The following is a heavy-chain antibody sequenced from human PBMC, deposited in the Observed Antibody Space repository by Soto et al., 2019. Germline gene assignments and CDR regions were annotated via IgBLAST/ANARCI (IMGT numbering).Heavy chain of an antibody. Sequence: LRLSWTASGFTFSSYGMHWVRQAPGKGLEWVAVISYDGSNKYYADSVKGRFTISRYNSKNTLYLQMNSLRDEETAVYYCAKIHSTGYYSDYYYGMGVWGQGTTVTVSS. CDR3: AKIHSTGYYSDYYYGMGV. CDR2: ISYDGSNK. D-gene: IGHD3-22*01. CDR1: GFTFSSYG. J-gene: IGHJ6*02. V-gene: IGHV3-30*18.